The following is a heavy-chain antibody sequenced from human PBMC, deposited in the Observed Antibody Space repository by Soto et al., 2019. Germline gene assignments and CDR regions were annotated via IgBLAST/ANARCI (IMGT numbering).Heavy chain of an antibody. V-gene: IGHV1-69*04. CDR1: GGTFSSYT. CDR3: ARDTISGWTRYFDY. D-gene: IGHD6-19*01. CDR2: IIPILGIA. Sequence: SVKVSCKASGGTFSSYTISWVRQAPGQGLEWMGRIIPILGIANYAQKFQGRVTITADKSTSTAYMELSSLRSEDTAVYYCARDTISGWTRYFDYWGQGTLVTVSS. J-gene: IGHJ4*02.